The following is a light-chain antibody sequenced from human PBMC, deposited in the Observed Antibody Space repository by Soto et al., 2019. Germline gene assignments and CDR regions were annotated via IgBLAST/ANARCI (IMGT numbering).Light chain of an antibody. CDR3: QQYDAPVT. CDR2: GAT. V-gene: IGKV3-15*01. Sequence: EVVMTQSPATLSLSPGERATLSCRSSQSVGSKLAWYQQKTGQATRLLIYGATTRATGVPARFSGGGSGTEFTLSISSLQSEDYAVYFCQQYDAPVTFGQGTKLDIK. J-gene: IGKJ2*01. CDR1: QSVGSK.